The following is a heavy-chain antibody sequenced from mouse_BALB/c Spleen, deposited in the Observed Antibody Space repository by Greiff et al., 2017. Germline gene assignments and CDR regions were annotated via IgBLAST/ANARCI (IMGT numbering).Heavy chain of an antibody. V-gene: IGHV5-17*02. CDR3: ARSGGRREFAY. Sequence: EVKLMESGGGLVQPGGSRKLSCAASGFTFSSFGMHWVRQAPEKGLEWVAYISSGSSTIYYADTVKGRLTISRDNAKNTLFLQMTSLRSEDTAMYYCARSGGRREFAYWGQGTLVTVSA. J-gene: IGHJ3*01. D-gene: IGHD3-1*01. CDR1: GFTFSSFG. CDR2: ISSGSSTI.